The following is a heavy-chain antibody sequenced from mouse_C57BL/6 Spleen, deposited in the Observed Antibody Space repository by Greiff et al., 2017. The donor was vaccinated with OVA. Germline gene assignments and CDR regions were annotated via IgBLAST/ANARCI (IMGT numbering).Heavy chain of an antibody. J-gene: IGHJ4*01. CDR3: AREDGNPYYYAMDY. Sequence: EVKLMESGPGLVKPSQSLSLTCSVTGYSITSGYYWNWIRQFPGNKLEWMGYISYDGSNNYNPSLKNRISITRDTSKNQFFLKLNSVTTEDTATYYCAREDGNPYYYAMDYWGQGTSVTVSS. CDR2: ISYDGSN. CDR1: GYSITSGYY. V-gene: IGHV3-6*01. D-gene: IGHD2-1*01.